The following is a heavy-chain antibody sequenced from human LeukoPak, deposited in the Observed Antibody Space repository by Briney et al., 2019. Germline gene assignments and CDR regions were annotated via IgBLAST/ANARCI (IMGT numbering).Heavy chain of an antibody. CDR1: GGTFSSYA. CDR2: IIPILGTA. CDR3: AHYYDSKVDY. D-gene: IGHD3-22*01. J-gene: IGHJ4*02. Sequence: ASVKVSCKASGGTFSSYAISWVRQAPGQGLEWMGGIIPILGTANYAQKFQGRVTITADESTSTAYMELSSLRSEDTAVYYCAHYYDSKVDYWGQGTLVTVSS. V-gene: IGHV1-69*01.